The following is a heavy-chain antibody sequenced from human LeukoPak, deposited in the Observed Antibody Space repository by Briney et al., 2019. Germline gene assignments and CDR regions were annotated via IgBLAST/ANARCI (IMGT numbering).Heavy chain of an antibody. J-gene: IGHJ6*03. Sequence: ASVKVSCKASGYTFTGYYMHGVRQAPGQGLEWMGWINPNSGGTNYTQKFQGRVTMTRDTSISTAYMELSRLRSDDTAVYYCARREVLRFSYYYYYYMDVWGKGTTVTVSS. V-gene: IGHV1-2*02. CDR3: ARREVLRFSYYYYYYMDV. CDR2: INPNSGGT. D-gene: IGHD3-3*01. CDR1: GYTFTGYY.